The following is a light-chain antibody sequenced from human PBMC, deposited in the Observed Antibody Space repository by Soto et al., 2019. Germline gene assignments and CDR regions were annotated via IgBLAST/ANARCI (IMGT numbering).Light chain of an antibody. V-gene: IGKV1-6*01. J-gene: IGKJ1*01. CDR1: QGIRSD. CDR2: AAS. CDR3: LQDNNSPLT. Sequence: AIQMTQSPSSLSASVGDGVTITCRASQGIRSDLGWYQQKPGKAPRLLIYAASTLHSGVPSRFSGSGSGTDFTLTIRSMQTEDFANYYCLQDNNSPLTFGQGTKVDIK.